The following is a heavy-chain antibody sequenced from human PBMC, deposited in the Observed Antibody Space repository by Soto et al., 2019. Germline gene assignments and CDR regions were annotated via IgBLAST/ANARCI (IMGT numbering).Heavy chain of an antibody. D-gene: IGHD6-13*01. V-gene: IGHV4-34*01. CDR1: GGSFSGYY. CDR3: ARDSSSSDAFDI. CDR2: INHSGST. J-gene: IGHJ4*02. Sequence: PSETLSLTCAVYGGSFSGYYWSWIRQPPGKGLEWIGEINHSGSTNYNPSLKSRVTISVDTSKNQFSLKLSSVTAADTAVYYCARDSSSSDAFDIWGQGTLVTVSS.